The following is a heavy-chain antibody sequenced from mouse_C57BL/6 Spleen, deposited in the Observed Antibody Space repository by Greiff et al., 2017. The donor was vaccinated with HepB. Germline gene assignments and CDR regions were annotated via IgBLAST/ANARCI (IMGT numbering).Heavy chain of an antibody. V-gene: IGHV1-15*01. Sequence: VQLQQSGAELVRPWPSVSLSCKASGFTFTDYAMHWVKQTPVHGLEWIGAIDPETGGTAYNQKFKGKAILTADKSSSTAYMELRRLTSEDSAVYYCTREEDYYGSRGNYWGQGTTLTVSS. J-gene: IGHJ2*01. CDR3: TREEDYYGSRGNY. CDR2: IDPETGGT. D-gene: IGHD1-1*01. CDR1: GFTFTDYA.